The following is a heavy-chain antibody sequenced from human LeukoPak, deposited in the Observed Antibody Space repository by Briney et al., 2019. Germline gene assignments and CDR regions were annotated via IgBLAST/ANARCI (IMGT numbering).Heavy chain of an antibody. D-gene: IGHD3-22*01. CDR3: ANLVPPSTYYYDSSGQVLPDY. J-gene: IGHJ4*02. Sequence: HPGGSLRLSCAASGFTFSSYGMHWVRQAPGKGLEWVAFIRYDGSNKYYADSVKGRFIISRDNSKNTLYLQMNSLRAEDTAVYYCANLVPPSTYYYDSSGQVLPDYWGQGTLVTVSS. CDR2: IRYDGSNK. CDR1: GFTFSSYG. V-gene: IGHV3-30*02.